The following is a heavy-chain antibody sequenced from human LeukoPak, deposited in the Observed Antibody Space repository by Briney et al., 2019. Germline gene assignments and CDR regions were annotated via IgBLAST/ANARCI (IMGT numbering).Heavy chain of an antibody. J-gene: IGHJ4*02. CDR2: IKQDGSEK. CDR1: GFTFSSYW. Sequence: GGSLRLSCAASGFTFSSYWMSWVRQAPGKGLEWVANIKQDGSEKYYVDSVKGRFTISRDNAKNSLYLQMNSLRAEDAAVYHCARDQKVPGSFFFAAAVPYYFDYWGQGTLVTVSS. D-gene: IGHD6-13*01. V-gene: IGHV3-7*01. CDR3: ARDQKVPGSFFFAAAVPYYFDY.